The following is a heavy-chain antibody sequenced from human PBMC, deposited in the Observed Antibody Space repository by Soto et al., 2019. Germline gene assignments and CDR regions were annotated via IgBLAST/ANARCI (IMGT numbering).Heavy chain of an antibody. V-gene: IGHV2-26*01. D-gene: IGHD3-3*01. CDR2: IFSNDEK. J-gene: IGHJ6*03. Sequence: SGPTLVNATGTVRLTCTVSGFSLSNARMGVSWIRQPPGKALEWLAHIFSNDEKSYSTSLKSRLTISKDTSKSQVVLTMTNMDPVDTATYYCARILKYDFLYYMDVWGKGTTVTVSS. CDR3: ARILKYDFLYYMDV. CDR1: GFSLSNARMG.